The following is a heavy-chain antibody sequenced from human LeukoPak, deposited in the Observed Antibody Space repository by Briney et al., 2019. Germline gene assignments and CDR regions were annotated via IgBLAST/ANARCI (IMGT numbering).Heavy chain of an antibody. J-gene: IGHJ4*02. D-gene: IGHD6-19*01. V-gene: IGHV3-49*04. Sequence: GGSLRLSCTTSGFTFGDYGMSWVRPAPGKGLEWVGFIRSKAYGGTTGYAASVKGRFTISRDDSKSIAYLQMNSLKTEDTAVYYCTRLSLGGWYPSYWGQGTLVTVSS. CDR1: GFTFGDYG. CDR3: TRLSLGGWYPSY. CDR2: IRSKAYGGTT.